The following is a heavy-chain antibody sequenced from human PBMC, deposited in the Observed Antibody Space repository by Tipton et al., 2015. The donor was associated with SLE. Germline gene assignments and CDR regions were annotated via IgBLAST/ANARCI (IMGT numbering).Heavy chain of an antibody. Sequence: TLSLTCTVSGGSISSISYYWGWIRQPPGKGLEWIGFIYYSGSTNYNPSLKSRVSISVDTSKNQFSLKLSSVTAADTAVYYCARVRGSSWLSFAFDIWGQGTMVTVSS. J-gene: IGHJ3*02. D-gene: IGHD6-13*01. CDR1: GGSISSISYY. V-gene: IGHV4-61*05. CDR3: ARVRGSSWLSFAFDI. CDR2: IYYSGST.